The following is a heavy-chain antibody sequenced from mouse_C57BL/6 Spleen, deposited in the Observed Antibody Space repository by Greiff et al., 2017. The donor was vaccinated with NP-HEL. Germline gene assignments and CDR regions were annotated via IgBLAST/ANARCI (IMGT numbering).Heavy chain of an antibody. J-gene: IGHJ2*01. CDR1: GYTFTDYE. Sequence: VKLVESGAELVRPGASVTLSCKASGYTFTDYELHWVKQTPVHGLEWIGAIDPETGGTAYNQKFKGKAILTADKSSSTAYMELRSLTSEDSAVYYCTRSGDGPDYWGQGTTLTVSS. D-gene: IGHD2-3*01. CDR3: TRSGDGPDY. V-gene: IGHV1-15*01. CDR2: IDPETGGT.